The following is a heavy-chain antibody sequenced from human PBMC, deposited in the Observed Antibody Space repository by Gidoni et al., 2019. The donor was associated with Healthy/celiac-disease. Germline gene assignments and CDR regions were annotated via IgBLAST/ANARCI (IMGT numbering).Heavy chain of an antibody. CDR2: IYYSGST. J-gene: IGHJ4*02. CDR3: ARQRGSWGSFDY. CDR1: GGSISSSSYY. Sequence: QLQLQESGPGLVKPSETLSLTCTVSGGSISSSSYYWGWIRQPPGKGLEWIGSIYYSGSTYYNPSLKSRVTISVDTSKNQFSLKLSSVTAADTAVYYCARQRGSWGSFDYWGQGTLVTVSS. V-gene: IGHV4-39*01. D-gene: IGHD6-13*01.